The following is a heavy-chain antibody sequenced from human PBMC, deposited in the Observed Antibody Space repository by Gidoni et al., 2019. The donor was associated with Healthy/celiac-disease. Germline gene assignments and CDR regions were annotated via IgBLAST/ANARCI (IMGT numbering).Heavy chain of an antibody. J-gene: IGHJ4*02. D-gene: IGHD6-13*01. CDR2: ISWDGGST. Sequence: EVQLVESGGVVVQPGGSLRLPCAASGFTFDDYAMHWVRQAPGKGLEWVSLISWDGGSTYYADSVKGRFTISRDNSKNSLYLQMNSLRAEDTALYYCAKDMGASSSWYGFDYWGQGTLVTVSS. V-gene: IGHV3-43D*03. CDR3: AKDMGASSSWYGFDY. CDR1: GFTFDDYA.